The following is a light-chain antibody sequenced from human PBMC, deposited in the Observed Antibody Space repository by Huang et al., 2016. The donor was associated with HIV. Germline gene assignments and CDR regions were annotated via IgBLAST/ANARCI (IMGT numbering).Light chain of an antibody. CDR2: GSS. CDR1: QSVTSNY. V-gene: IGKV3-20*01. J-gene: IGKJ1*01. CDR3: QQSGTSLTWT. Sequence: ENVLTQSPGTLSWSPGERATLSCRASQSVTSNYLAWYQQRPGQAPRLHIYGSSRRATGVPDRFSGSGSGTDVTLTISRLEPEDFAVYYCQQSGTSLTWTFGQGTKVEIK.